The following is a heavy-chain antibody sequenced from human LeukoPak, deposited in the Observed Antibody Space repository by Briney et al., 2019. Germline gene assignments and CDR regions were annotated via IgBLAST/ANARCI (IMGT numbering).Heavy chain of an antibody. Sequence: GGSLRLSCAASGFTFRCYEMNWVRQAPGQGLVQVSYISSKGSNLYSAHSVKGRFTFPRDNAKNSLYLQMNSLRAEDTAVYYCARVLSDYDFWSGYRPSSSDYWGQGTLVTVSS. CDR2: ISSKGSNL. V-gene: IGHV3-48*03. J-gene: IGHJ4*02. CDR1: GFTFRCYE. CDR3: ARVLSDYDFWSGYRPSSSDY. D-gene: IGHD3-3*01.